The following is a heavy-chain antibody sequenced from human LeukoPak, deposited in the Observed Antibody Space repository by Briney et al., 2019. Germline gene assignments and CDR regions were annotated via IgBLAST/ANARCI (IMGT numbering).Heavy chain of an antibody. CDR2: ISGSGGST. CDR1: GFTFSSYA. V-gene: IGHV3-23*01. Sequence: GGSLRLSCAASGFTFSSYAMSWVRQAPGKGLEWVSAISGSGGSTYYADSVKGRFTISRDNSKNTLYLQMNSLRAEDTAVYYCAKDPGNIVEATTNGFDPWGQGTLVTVSS. CDR3: AKDPGNIVEATTNGFDP. D-gene: IGHD1-26*01. J-gene: IGHJ5*02.